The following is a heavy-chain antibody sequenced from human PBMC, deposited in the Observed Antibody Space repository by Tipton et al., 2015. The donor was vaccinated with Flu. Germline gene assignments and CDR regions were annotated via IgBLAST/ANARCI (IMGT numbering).Heavy chain of an antibody. CDR2: ISHSGRT. Sequence: TLSLTCAVSAYSISSGYYWGWIRQPPGKGLEWIGSISHSGRTYYKPSLKSRVTMSLDTSENQFSLKLSSVTAADTAVYYCARHTGDSVRGVIDYWGQGTLVTVSS. CDR3: ARHTGDSVRGVIDY. V-gene: IGHV4-38-2*01. D-gene: IGHD3-10*02. CDR1: AYSISSGYY. J-gene: IGHJ4*02.